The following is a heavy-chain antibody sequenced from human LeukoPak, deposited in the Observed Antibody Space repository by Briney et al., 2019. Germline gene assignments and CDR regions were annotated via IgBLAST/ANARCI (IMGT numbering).Heavy chain of an antibody. D-gene: IGHD4-17*01. V-gene: IGHV3-23*01. Sequence: GGSLGLSGAASGFTFTSYAMTWVRQAPGKGLDWVSAISGSGNSTYYPDSVKGRFSISRDNSKNTLYLQMNSLGAEDTAVYYCAKATVTHLIDYWGQGTLVTVSS. CDR3: AKATVTHLIDY. J-gene: IGHJ4*02. CDR1: GFTFTSYA. CDR2: ISGSGNST.